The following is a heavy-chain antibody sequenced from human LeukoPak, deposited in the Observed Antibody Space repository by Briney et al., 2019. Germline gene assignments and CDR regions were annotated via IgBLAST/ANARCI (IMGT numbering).Heavy chain of an antibody. J-gene: IGHJ4*02. CDR3: ARDRSGSYLDY. CDR1: GGSISSGGFY. Sequence: SETLSLTCTVSGGSISSGGFYWSWIRQHPGKGLEWIGYISYSGSTYSNPSLKSRVTMSVDTSKNQFSLKLSSVTAADTAVYYCARDRSGSYLDYWGQGTLVTVSS. D-gene: IGHD3-10*01. CDR2: ISYSGST. V-gene: IGHV4-31*03.